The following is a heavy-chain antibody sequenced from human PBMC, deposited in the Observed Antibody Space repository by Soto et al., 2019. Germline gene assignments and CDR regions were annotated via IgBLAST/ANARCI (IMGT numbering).Heavy chain of an antibody. Sequence: QVQLQESGPGMVKPSQTLSLTCTVSGGSISSEGYYWNWIRQHPGKGLEWIGYVYYTGSTYYNPSLTSRVIMSVYTSRSQFSLKLTSVTAADTAVYYCARVISTSWFPEQGGFDYWGQGTLVTVSS. CDR2: VYYTGST. J-gene: IGHJ4*02. D-gene: IGHD6-13*01. CDR3: ARVISTSWFPEQGGFDY. CDR1: GGSISSEGYY. V-gene: IGHV4-31*03.